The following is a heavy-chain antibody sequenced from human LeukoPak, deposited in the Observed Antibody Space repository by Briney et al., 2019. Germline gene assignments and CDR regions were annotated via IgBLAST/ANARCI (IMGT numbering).Heavy chain of an antibody. CDR1: GYPLTGYY. Sequence: ASVKVSCKASGYPLTGYYMHWVRQAPGQGLEWMGWINPNSGGTNYAQKFQGRVSTTRDTSISTAYMELSSLRSDDTAVYYCARSFTDPWGQGTLVTVSS. J-gene: IGHJ5*02. CDR3: ARSFTDP. V-gene: IGHV1-2*02. CDR2: INPNSGGT.